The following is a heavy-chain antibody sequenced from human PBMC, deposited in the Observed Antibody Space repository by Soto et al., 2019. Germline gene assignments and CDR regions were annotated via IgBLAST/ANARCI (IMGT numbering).Heavy chain of an antibody. D-gene: IGHD2-8*01. J-gene: IGHJ4*02. CDR1: GGSISSYY. CDR2: IYYSGST. CDR3: ARGGDGYNGVDY. Sequence: SETLSLTCTVSGGSISSYYWSWIRQPPGKGLEWIGYIYYSGSTNYNPSLKSRVTISVDTSKNQFSLKLSSVTAADTAVYYCARGGDGYNGVDYWGQGTLVTVSS. V-gene: IGHV4-59*01.